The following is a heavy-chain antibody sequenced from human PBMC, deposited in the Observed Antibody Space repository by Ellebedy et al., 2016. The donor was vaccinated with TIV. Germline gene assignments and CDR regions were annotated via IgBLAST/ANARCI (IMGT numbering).Heavy chain of an antibody. D-gene: IGHD7-27*01. J-gene: IGHJ3*02. CDR1: GFSFSSYS. CDR2: ISGSTITT. Sequence: GGSLRLSCASSGFSFSSYSMNWVRQAPGKGLEWVSYISGSTITTYYADSVKGRFTISRDNAKNSLYLQMNSLRAEETAVYYCARDMAWGNERIIDAFDIWGQGTVVTVSS. V-gene: IGHV3-48*04. CDR3: ARDMAWGNERIIDAFDI.